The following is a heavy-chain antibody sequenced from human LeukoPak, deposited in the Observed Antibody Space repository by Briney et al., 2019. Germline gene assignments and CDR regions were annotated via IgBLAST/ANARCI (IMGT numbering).Heavy chain of an antibody. CDR1: GFTFSSYT. J-gene: IGHJ4*02. CDR3: ARDHRGIYSPFDY. D-gene: IGHD2-21*01. Sequence: GGSLRLSCAASGFTFSSYTMNWVRQAPGKGLEWVSSISSSSSYIYYADSVKGRFTISRDNAKNSLYLQMNSLRAEDTAVYSCARDHRGIYSPFDYWGQGTLVTVSS. V-gene: IGHV3-21*01. CDR2: ISSSSSYI.